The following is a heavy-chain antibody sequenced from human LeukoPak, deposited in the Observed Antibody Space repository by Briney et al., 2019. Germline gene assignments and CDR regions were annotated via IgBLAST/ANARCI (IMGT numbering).Heavy chain of an antibody. CDR1: GGSISSYY. CDR2: IYYSGST. CDR3: ARVFGTIYYYYMDV. D-gene: IGHD3-3*01. J-gene: IGHJ6*03. V-gene: IGHV4-59*01. Sequence: KPSETLSLTCTVSGGSISSYYWSWIRQPPGKGLEWIGYIYYSGSTNYNPSLKSRVTISVDTSKNQFPLKLSSVTAADTAVYYCARVFGTIYYYYMDVWGKGTTVTVSS.